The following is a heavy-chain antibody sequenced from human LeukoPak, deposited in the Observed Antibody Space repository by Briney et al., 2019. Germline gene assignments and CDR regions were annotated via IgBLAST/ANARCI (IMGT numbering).Heavy chain of an antibody. V-gene: IGHV4-34*01. CDR1: GGSFGGYY. CDR3: ARGLFKKVDWYSSGYYVWFDP. Sequence: KPSETLSLTCAVYGGSFGGYYWSWIRQPPGKGLEWIGEINHSGSTNYNPSLKSRVTISVDTSKNQFSLKLSSVTAADTAVYYCARGLFKKVDWYSSGYYVWFDPWGQGTLVTVSS. J-gene: IGHJ5*02. CDR2: INHSGST. D-gene: IGHD6-19*01.